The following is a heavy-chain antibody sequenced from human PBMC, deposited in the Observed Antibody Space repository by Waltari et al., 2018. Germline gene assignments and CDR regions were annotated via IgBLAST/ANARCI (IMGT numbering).Heavy chain of an antibody. Sequence: EVQLVESGGGLVQPGGSLRLSCATSGLSFSNYWMSWVRQAPGKGLEWVANIKQDGSDKYYVDSVKGRFTISRDNAKNSLFLQMNSLRVEDTAVYYCARDRGVIVYWGQGTLVTVSS. J-gene: IGHJ4*02. CDR1: GLSFSNYW. D-gene: IGHD3-22*01. CDR2: IKQDGSDK. CDR3: ARDRGVIVY. V-gene: IGHV3-7*01.